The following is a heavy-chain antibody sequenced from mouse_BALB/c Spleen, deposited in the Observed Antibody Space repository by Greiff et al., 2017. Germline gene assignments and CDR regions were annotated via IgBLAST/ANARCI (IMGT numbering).Heavy chain of an antibody. D-gene: IGHD3-1*01. V-gene: IGHV8-12*01. CDR3: ARRARVGRGYFDY. Sequence: QVTLKESGPGILQPSQTLSLTCSFSGFSLSTSGMGVSWIRQPSGKGLEWLAHIYWDDDKRYNPSLKSRLTISKDTSRNQVFLKITSVDTADTATYYCARRARVGRGYFDYWGQGTTLTVSS. CDR2: IYWDDDK. CDR1: GFSLSTSGMG. J-gene: IGHJ2*01.